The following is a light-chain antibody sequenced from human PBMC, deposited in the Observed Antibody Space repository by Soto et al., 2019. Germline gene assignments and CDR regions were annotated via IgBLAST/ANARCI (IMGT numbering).Light chain of an antibody. CDR1: QSVSSN. V-gene: IGKV3-15*01. CDR2: GAF. CDR3: QQYNNWPSIT. J-gene: IGKJ5*01. Sequence: EIVMTQSPVTLSVSPGERVTLSCRASQSVSSNLAWYQQKPGQAPSLLIYGAFTRATGIPARFSGTGSGTEFTLTISSLQSEDFAVYYCQQYNNWPSITFGQGTRLE.